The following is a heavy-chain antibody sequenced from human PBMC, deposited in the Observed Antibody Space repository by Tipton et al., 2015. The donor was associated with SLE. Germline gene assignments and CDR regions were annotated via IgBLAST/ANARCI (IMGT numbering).Heavy chain of an antibody. J-gene: IGHJ6*02. V-gene: IGHV3-74*01. D-gene: IGHD1-26*01. CDR1: GFIFSDYW. CDR2: IKSDGRST. Sequence: SLRLSCEVSGFIFSDYWMHWVRQAPGKGLVWVSSIKSDGRSTNYAESARGRFTISRDNAKNTLYLQMGSLRAEDMAVYYCARDLELLNYYYYGMDVWGQGTTVTVSS. CDR3: ARDLELLNYYYYGMDV.